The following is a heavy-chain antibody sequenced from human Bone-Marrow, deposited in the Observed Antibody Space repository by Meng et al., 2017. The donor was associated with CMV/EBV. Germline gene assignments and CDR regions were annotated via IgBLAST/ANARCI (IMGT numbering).Heavy chain of an antibody. CDR3: ARDRGYSSSSRLNY. V-gene: IGHV3-23*03. J-gene: IGHJ4*02. Sequence: GESLKISCAASGFTFSKYAMSWVRQAPGKGLEWVSVIYGGGRRPEYADSVKGRFTISRDNSKNLLYLQMNSLRAEDTAVYYCARDRGYSSSSRLNYWGQGTLVPSPQ. D-gene: IGHD6-13*01. CDR1: GFTFSKYA. CDR2: IYGGGRRP.